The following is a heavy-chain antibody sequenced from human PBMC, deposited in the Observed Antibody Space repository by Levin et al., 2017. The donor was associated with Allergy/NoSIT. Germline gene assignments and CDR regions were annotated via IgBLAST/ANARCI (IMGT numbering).Heavy chain of an antibody. CDR1: GFTFSRHA. CDR2: ISGSGGSI. Sequence: GGSLRLSCAASGFTFSRHAVAWVRQAPGKGLEWVSAISGSGGSIYYADSVKGRFTISRDNSKNTLYLQMNSLRSEDTSVYYCAREDRGSGWYFEMGFEYWGQGTLVTVSS. D-gene: IGHD6-19*01. V-gene: IGHV3-23*01. J-gene: IGHJ4*02. CDR3: AREDRGSGWYFEMGFEY.